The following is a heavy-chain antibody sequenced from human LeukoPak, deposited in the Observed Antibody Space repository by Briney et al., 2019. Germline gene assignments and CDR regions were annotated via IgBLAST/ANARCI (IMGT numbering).Heavy chain of an antibody. CDR2: VNAGNGNT. Sequence: ASVKVSCKTSGYTFTSYVIHWVRRAPGQRLEWMGWVNAGNGNTIYSPKFQDRLTITRDTSASTAYMELSSLRSEDTAVYYCAREGTRSLITMVRGVIITGFQHWGQGTLVTVSS. CDR3: AREGTRSLITMVRGVIITGFQH. D-gene: IGHD3-10*01. V-gene: IGHV1-3*01. J-gene: IGHJ1*01. CDR1: GYTFTSYV.